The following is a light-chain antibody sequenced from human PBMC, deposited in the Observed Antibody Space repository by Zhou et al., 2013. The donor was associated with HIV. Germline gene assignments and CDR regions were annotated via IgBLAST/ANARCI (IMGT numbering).Light chain of an antibody. CDR2: DSS. J-gene: IGKJ1*01. Sequence: DIQMTQSPSSLSASVGDRVTIACQASQDIKKSLNWYQHKAGKAPKLLISDSSILEAGVPSRFSGSGSGTDFSFTISSLQPEDFATYYCQQYDNLLTWTFGQGTKVKIK. V-gene: IGKV1-33*01. CDR3: QQYDNLLTWT. CDR1: QDIKKS.